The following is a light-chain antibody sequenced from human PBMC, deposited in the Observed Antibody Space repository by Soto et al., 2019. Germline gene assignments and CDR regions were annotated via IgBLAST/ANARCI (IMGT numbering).Light chain of an antibody. CDR3: SSYISSTTVV. V-gene: IGLV2-14*01. CDR2: EVS. Sequence: QSVLTQPASVSGSPGQSITISCTGTSSDIGGYNYVSWYQQHPGKAPKLMIYEVSKRPSGVSNRFSGSKSGSTASLTISGLQAEDEADYYCSSYISSTTVVFGGGTKLTVL. CDR1: SSDIGGYNY. J-gene: IGLJ2*01.